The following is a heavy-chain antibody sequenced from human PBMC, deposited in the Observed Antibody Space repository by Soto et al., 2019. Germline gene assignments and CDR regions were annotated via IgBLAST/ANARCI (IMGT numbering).Heavy chain of an antibody. D-gene: IGHD1-20*01. J-gene: IGHJ4*02. CDR3: ARPTYNSGSPFDY. CDR2: IYSSGST. Sequence: QVQLQESGPGLVKPSETLSLTCTVSGGSISSYYWGWIRQPPGKGLEWIGYIYSSGSTNYNPSLKSRVTIAVDTSKNQFSLKLSSVTAADTAVDYCARPTYNSGSPFDYWGQGTLVTVSS. V-gene: IGHV4-59*01. CDR1: GGSISSYY.